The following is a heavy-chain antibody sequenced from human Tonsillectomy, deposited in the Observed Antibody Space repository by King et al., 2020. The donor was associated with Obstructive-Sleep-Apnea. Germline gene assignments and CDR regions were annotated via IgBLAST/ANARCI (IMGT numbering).Heavy chain of an antibody. J-gene: IGHJ4*02. CDR2: ISYSGNT. D-gene: IGHD6-13*01. V-gene: IGHV4-39*07. CDR1: GGSVSSTTHY. Sequence: QLQESGPGLVKPSETLSLRCTVSGGSVSSTTHYWGWIRQPPGKGLEWIGSISYSGNTYYNPSLKSRITISVDTSKNQFSLNLSSVTAADTAMYYCARVVAITADYNFDYWGRGTLVTVSS. CDR3: ARVVAITADYNFDY.